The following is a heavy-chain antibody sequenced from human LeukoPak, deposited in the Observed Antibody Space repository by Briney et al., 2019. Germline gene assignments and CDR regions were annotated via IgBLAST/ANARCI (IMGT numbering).Heavy chain of an antibody. J-gene: IGHJ4*02. Sequence: GGSLRLSCAASGFSFSKYVMSWVRQAPGKGLEWVSGISGDGITTFYADSVRDRFTISRDNSKNTVYLRMNSLRAEDTAVYYCAKAVTLFGVVWGAYFDYWGQGTLVSVSS. D-gene: IGHD3-3*01. V-gene: IGHV3-23*01. CDR2: ISGDGITT. CDR3: AKAVTLFGVVWGAYFDY. CDR1: GFSFSKYV.